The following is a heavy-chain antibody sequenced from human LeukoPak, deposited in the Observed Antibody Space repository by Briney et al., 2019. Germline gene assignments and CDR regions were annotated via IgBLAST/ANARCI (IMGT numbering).Heavy chain of an antibody. V-gene: IGHV4-38-2*02. CDR1: GYSISSGYY. Sequence: SETLSLTCTVSGYSISSGYYWGWIRQPPGKGLEWIGSIYHSGSTYYNPSLKSRVTISVDTSKNQFSLKLSSVTAADTAVYYCARLNPTHDAFDIWGQGTMVTVSS. CDR2: IYHSGST. J-gene: IGHJ3*02. CDR3: ARLNPTHDAFDI.